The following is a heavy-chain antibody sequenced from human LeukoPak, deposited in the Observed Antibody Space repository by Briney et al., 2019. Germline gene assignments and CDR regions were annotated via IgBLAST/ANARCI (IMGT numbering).Heavy chain of an antibody. V-gene: IGHV1-2*02. D-gene: IGHD5-12*01. CDR1: GYTFTGYY. J-gene: IGHJ6*03. CDR2: INPNSGGT. Sequence: ASVKVSCKASGYTFTGYYMHWVRQAPGQGLEWMGWINPNSGGTNYAQKFQGRVTMTRDTSISTAYMELSRLRSDDTAVYYCARRDKVATTYYYYYYMDVWGKGTTVTISS. CDR3: ARRDKVATTYYYYYYMDV.